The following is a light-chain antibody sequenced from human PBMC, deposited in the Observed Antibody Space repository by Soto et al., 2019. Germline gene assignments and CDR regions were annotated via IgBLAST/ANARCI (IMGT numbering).Light chain of an antibody. CDR1: SSDVGSYNL. CDR2: EVS. Sequence: QSALTQPASVSGSPGQSITISCTGTSSDVGSYNLVSWYQQHPGQAPKLMIYEVSKRPSGVSNRFSGSKDGNTASLTISGLQAEDDADYYCCSYSGSSTPLIFGTGTQLTVL. J-gene: IGLJ1*01. V-gene: IGLV2-23*02. CDR3: CSYSGSSTPLI.